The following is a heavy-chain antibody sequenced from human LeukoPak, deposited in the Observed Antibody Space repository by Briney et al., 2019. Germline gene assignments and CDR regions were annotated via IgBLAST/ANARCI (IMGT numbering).Heavy chain of an antibody. Sequence: PSETLSLTCTVSGGSISSGDFYWSWIRQHPGKGLEWIGYISYSGTTYYSPSLQSRITISLDTSKNQFSLELSSVTAADTAVYYCARRRTATVDFDYWGQGTLVTVSS. D-gene: IGHD4-23*01. J-gene: IGHJ4*02. CDR2: ISYSGTT. CDR3: ARRRTATVDFDY. CDR1: GGSISSGDFY. V-gene: IGHV4-31*03.